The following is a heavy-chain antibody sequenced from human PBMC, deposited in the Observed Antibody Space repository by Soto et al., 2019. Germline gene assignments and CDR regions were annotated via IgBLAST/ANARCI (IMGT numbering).Heavy chain of an antibody. CDR3: AKTAGYDYVWGSSGLDP. D-gene: IGHD3-16*01. CDR1: GFTFSDYY. Sequence: GGSLRLSCAASGFTFSDYYMSWIRQAPGKGLEWVSYISSSSSYTNYADSVKGRFTISRDNAKNSLYLQMNSLRVEDTAIYYSAKTAGYDYVWGSSGLDPWGQGTLVTVSS. CDR2: ISSSSSYT. J-gene: IGHJ5*02. V-gene: IGHV3-11*06.